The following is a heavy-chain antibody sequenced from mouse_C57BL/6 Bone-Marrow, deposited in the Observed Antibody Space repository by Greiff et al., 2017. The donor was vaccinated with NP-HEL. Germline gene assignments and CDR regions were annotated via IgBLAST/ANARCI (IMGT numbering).Heavy chain of an antibody. CDR2: IRCKTEKYYK. D-gene: IGHD2-1*01. CDR3: PNYGNDYFDY. CDR1: GFTFSNYW. Sequence: EVMLVESGGGLVQPGGSMKLSCVASGFTFSNYWMNWVRQSPEKGLEWVAQIRCKTEKYYKHYAVSVKAMFTISRANSKSSVYLQMNNLKAKDTGIYYCPNYGNDYFDYWGQGTTLTVSS. J-gene: IGHJ2*01. V-gene: IGHV6-3*01.